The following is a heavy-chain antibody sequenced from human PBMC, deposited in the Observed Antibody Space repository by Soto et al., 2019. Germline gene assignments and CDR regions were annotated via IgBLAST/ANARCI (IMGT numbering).Heavy chain of an antibody. J-gene: IGHJ1*01. CDR1: GFTFSNYA. CDR2: ISSSGDKT. Sequence: GGSLRLSCAASGFTFSNYAMSWVRQAPGKGLQWLSAISSSGDKTYYADSVKGRITVSRDNSKNLLYLQINTLAAEDTAVYYCAERLWPSPWGYWGQGTVVTVSS. CDR3: AERLWPSPWGY. V-gene: IGHV3-23*01. D-gene: IGHD7-27*01.